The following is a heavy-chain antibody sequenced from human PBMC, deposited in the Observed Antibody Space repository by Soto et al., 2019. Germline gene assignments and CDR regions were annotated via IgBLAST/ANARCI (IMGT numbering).Heavy chain of an antibody. Sequence: GEPLKISCKGSGYSFTSYWIGWVRQMPGKGLEWMGIIYPGDSDTRYSPSSQGQVTISADKSISTAYLQWSSLKASDTAMYYCATGYSSSWYYFDYWGQGTLVTISS. CDR3: ATGYSSSWYYFDY. CDR2: IYPGDSDT. J-gene: IGHJ4*02. V-gene: IGHV5-51*01. D-gene: IGHD6-13*01. CDR1: GYSFTSYW.